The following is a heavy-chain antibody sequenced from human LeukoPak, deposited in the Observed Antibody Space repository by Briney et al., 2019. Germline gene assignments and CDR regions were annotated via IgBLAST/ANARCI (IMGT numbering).Heavy chain of an antibody. Sequence: SGTLSPTCAVSGDSISSKNWWNWVRQPPGKGLEWIGEIYHGGNTNYNPSLKSRVTISVDKSKNQFSLILSSVTAADTAVYYCARDREYSKSWSFDYWGQGTLVTVSS. V-gene: IGHV4-4*02. CDR3: ARDREYSKSWSFDY. CDR2: IYHGGNT. D-gene: IGHD6-13*01. J-gene: IGHJ4*02. CDR1: GDSISSKNW.